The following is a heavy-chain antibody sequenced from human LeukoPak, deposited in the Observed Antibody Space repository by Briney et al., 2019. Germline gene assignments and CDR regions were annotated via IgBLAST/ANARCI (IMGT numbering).Heavy chain of an antibody. CDR1: GFTFSSYA. D-gene: IGHD2-21*01. Sequence: GGSLRLSCAASGFTFSSYAMSWVRQAPGKGLEWVSTISGGGGSSYYADSVKGRFTISRDNSNNTLNVQMKSLRAEDTAVYYCAKDFRIGYSAHFDYWGQGALVTVSS. J-gene: IGHJ4*02. CDR2: ISGGGGSS. V-gene: IGHV3-23*01. CDR3: AKDFRIGYSAHFDY.